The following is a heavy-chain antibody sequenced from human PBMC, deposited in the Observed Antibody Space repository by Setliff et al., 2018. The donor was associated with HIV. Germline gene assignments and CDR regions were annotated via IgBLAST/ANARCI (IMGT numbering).Heavy chain of an antibody. Sequence: GESLKISCAATGFAFSNYAMMWVRQAPGKGLEWVSSIAGGGHPYYADTVKGRFTVSRDNSKNTMYLQMDSLRADDTAVYYCAKGAAPSKVDWFDPWGQGTLVTVSS. D-gene: IGHD6-13*01. CDR2: IAGGGHP. CDR3: AKGAAPSKVDWFDP. CDR1: GFAFSNYA. V-gene: IGHV3-23*01. J-gene: IGHJ5*02.